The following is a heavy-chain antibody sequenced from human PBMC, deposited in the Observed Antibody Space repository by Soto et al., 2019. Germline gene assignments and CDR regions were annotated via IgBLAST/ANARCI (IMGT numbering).Heavy chain of an antibody. Sequence: QVQLQESGPGLVKPSETLSLTCTVSGGSLNTYYWSWIRQPPGKGLEWIGFIYYSGSTNYNPSLKSRVTXLVXTXRNQFSLKLSSVTAADTAVYYCARRHRYGDWYYFDYWGQGTLVTVSS. D-gene: IGHD4-17*01. CDR2: IYYSGST. V-gene: IGHV4-59*01. CDR1: GGSLNTYY. J-gene: IGHJ4*02. CDR3: ARRHRYGDWYYFDY.